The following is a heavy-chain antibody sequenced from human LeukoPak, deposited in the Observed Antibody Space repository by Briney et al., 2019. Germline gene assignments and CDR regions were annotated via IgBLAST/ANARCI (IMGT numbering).Heavy chain of an antibody. V-gene: IGHV1-2*02. CDR3: ARERGGEGSYFYGSGSPLAY. CDR1: GYTFTGYY. D-gene: IGHD3-10*01. J-gene: IGHJ4*02. Sequence: ASVKVSCKASGYTFTGYYMHWVRQAPGQGLEWMGWINPNSGGTNYAQKFQGRVTMTRDTSISTVYMDLSRLRSDDTAMYYCARERGGEGSYFYGSGSPLAYWGQGTLVTVSS. CDR2: INPNSGGT.